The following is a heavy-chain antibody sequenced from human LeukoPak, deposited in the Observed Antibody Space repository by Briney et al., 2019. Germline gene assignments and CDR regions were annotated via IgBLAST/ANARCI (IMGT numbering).Heavy chain of an antibody. CDR3: AKWASDNRAFDL. Sequence: SETLSLTCTVSGGSISSYYWSWVRQPPGKGLEWIGFIYYSGITDYNPSLKSRVTISVDTSKNQFSLRLSSVTAADTAVYFCAKWASDNRAFDLWGQGTLVAVSS. CDR1: GGSISSYY. J-gene: IGHJ4*02. D-gene: IGHD2-8*01. V-gene: IGHV4-59*08. CDR2: IYYSGIT.